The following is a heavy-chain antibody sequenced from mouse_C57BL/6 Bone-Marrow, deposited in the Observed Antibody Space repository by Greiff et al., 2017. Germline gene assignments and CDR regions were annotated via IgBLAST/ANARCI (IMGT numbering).Heavy chain of an antibody. J-gene: IGHJ2*01. V-gene: IGHV5-17*01. CDR3: RSVRYDYHVFDY. Sequence: EVQVVESGGGLVKPGGSLKLSCAASGFTFSDYGMHWVRQAPEKGLEWVAYISSGSSTIYYAATVKCRFTIHRDNAKNALFLQMTSLTTEATTMYCARSVRYDYHVFDYWGQGTTLTVSS. CDR1: GFTFSDYG. CDR2: ISSGSSTI. D-gene: IGHD2-4*01.